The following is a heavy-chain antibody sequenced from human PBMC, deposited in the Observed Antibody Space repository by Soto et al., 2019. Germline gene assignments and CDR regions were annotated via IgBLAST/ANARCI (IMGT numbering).Heavy chain of an antibody. CDR3: ARGGLGYCSGGSCPYYYYMDV. J-gene: IGHJ6*03. Sequence: GGSLRLSCAASGFTFSSYDMHWVRQATGKGLEWVSAIGTAGDTYYPGSVKGRFTISRENAKNSLYLQMNSLRAGDTAVYYCARGGLGYCSGGSCPYYYYMDVWGKGTTVTVSS. CDR1: GFTFSSYD. CDR2: IGTAGDT. D-gene: IGHD2-15*01. V-gene: IGHV3-13*01.